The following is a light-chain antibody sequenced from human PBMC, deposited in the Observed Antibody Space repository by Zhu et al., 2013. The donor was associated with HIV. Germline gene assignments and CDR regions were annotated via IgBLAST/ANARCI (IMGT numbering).Light chain of an antibody. J-gene: IGKJ4*01. CDR1: QSISNW. Sequence: DIQMTQSPSSVSRSVGDRVTITCRASQSISNWLAWYQQKPGKAPKLLIFPASSLQSGVPSRFTGSGSGTEFTLTISSLQPEDFAIYYCQQANSFPLTFGGGTKVDIK. V-gene: IGKV1-12*01. CDR3: QQANSFPLT. CDR2: PAS.